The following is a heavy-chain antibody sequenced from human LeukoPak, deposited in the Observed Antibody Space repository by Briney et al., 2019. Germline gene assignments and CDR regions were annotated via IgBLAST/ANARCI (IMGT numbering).Heavy chain of an antibody. CDR1: GFTFSSDW. CDR3: ATLVYGDLPFDY. Sequence: GGSLRLSCAASGFTFSSDWMSWVRQAPGKGLEWVANIKQDGSEKYYVDSVKGRFTISRDNAKNSLYLQMNSLRAEDTAVYYCATLVYGDLPFDYWGQGTLVTVSS. CDR2: IKQDGSEK. J-gene: IGHJ4*02. D-gene: IGHD4-17*01. V-gene: IGHV3-7*03.